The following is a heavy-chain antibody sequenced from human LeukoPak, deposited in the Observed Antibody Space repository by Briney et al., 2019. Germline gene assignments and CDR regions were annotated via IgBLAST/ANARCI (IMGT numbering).Heavy chain of an antibody. V-gene: IGHV3-74*01. CDR3: GREGGVYGSDY. CDR1: GFTFNNYA. Sequence: GGSLRLSCAASGFTFNNYAMSWVRQAPGKGLVWVSRINSDGSSTSYADSVKGRFTVSRDNAKKSLYLQMNSLRAEDTAVYYCGREGGVYGSDYWGQGTLVTVSS. D-gene: IGHD3-10*01. J-gene: IGHJ4*02. CDR2: INSDGSST.